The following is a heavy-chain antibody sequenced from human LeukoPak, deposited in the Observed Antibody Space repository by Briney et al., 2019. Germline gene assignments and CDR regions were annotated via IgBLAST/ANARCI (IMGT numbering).Heavy chain of an antibody. J-gene: IGHJ4*02. CDR3: ANGYSYGTAFDY. Sequence: PGGSLRLSCEGSAFIFSGHWMNWVRQTPGKGLQWVASIKEDGSERQYVDSVKGRFSISRDNTKGSLLLQLNSLRAEDTAVYYCANGYSYGTAFDYWGQGTLVTVSS. D-gene: IGHD5-18*01. CDR2: IKEDGSER. V-gene: IGHV3-7*03. CDR1: AFIFSGHW.